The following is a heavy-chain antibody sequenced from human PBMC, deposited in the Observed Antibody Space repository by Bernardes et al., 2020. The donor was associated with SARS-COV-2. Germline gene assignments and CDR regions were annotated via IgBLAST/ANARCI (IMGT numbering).Heavy chain of an antibody. Sequence: GGSLRLSRAASGFTFSSYAMSWVRQAPGKGLEWVSTISGSGDATYYADSVKGRFTISRDNSKNTLYLQINSLRAEDTAVYYCAKDYSVIGQAVYYYGLDVWGQGTTVTVSS. J-gene: IGHJ6*02. D-gene: IGHD4-4*01. CDR1: GFTFSSYA. CDR3: AKDYSVIGQAVYYYGLDV. CDR2: ISGSGDAT. V-gene: IGHV3-23*01.